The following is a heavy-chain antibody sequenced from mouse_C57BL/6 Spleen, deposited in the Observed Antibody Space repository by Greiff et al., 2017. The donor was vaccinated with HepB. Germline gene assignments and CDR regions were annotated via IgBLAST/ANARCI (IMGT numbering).Heavy chain of an antibody. V-gene: IGHV3-6*01. CDR2: ISYDGSN. J-gene: IGHJ2*01. CDR1: GYSITSGYY. D-gene: IGHD2-12*01. Sequence: EVKLMESGPGLVKPSQSLSLTCSVTGYSITSGYYWNWIRQFPGNKLEWMGYISYDGSNNYNPSLKNRISITRDTSKNQFFLKLNSVTTEDTATYYCARDYDLGDYWGQGTTLTVSS. CDR3: ARDYDLGDY.